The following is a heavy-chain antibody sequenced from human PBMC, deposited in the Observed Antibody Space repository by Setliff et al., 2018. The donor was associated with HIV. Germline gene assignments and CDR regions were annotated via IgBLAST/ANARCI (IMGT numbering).Heavy chain of an antibody. CDR2: IYYSGST. Sequence: SETLSLTCTVSGGSISSSSYYWGWIRQPPGKGLEWIGSIYYSGSTYYNPSLKSRVTISVDTSKNQFSLKLSSVTAADTAVYYCARDRGRDGYKHFDYWGQGTLVTVSS. V-gene: IGHV4-39*07. CDR1: GGSISSSSYY. D-gene: IGHD5-12*01. J-gene: IGHJ4*02. CDR3: ARDRGRDGYKHFDY.